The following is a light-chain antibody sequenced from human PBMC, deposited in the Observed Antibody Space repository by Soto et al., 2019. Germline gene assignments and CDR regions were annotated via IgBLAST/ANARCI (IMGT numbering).Light chain of an antibody. CDR3: SSYSISTAYL. CDR1: SSDVGGYHY. V-gene: IGLV2-14*01. J-gene: IGLJ1*01. Sequence: QSVLTQPASVSGSPGQSITISCTGTSSDVGGYHYVSWYQLLPGKAPKLILFEVSIRPSGVSYRFSGSKSGNTVSLTISGLQAEDEADYFCSSYSISTAYLFGTGTKV. CDR2: EVS.